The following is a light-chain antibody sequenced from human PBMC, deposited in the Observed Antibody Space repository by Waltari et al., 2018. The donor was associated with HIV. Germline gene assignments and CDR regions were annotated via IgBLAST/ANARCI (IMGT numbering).Light chain of an antibody. CDR2: AAS. J-gene: IGKJ2*01. V-gene: IGKV3-20*01. CDR1: QSVSSNY. CDR3: QQYGSSPYT. Sequence: EIVLTQSPGTLSLSPGERATLSCRASQSVSSNYLAWYQPEPGQAPRLLIYAASSRATGIPDRFSGSGSGTDFTLTISRLEPEDFAVYYCQQYGSSPYTFGQGTNLEIK.